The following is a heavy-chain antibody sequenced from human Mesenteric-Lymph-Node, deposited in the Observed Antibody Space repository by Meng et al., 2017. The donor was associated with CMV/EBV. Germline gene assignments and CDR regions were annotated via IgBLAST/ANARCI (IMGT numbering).Heavy chain of an antibody. V-gene: IGHV1-69*05. D-gene: IGHD3-22*01. Sequence: SVKVSCKASGGTFSSYAISWVRQAPGQGLEWMGGVIPIFGTANYAQKFQGRVTITTDESTSTAYMELSSLRSEDTAVYYCAGWYYYDSSGYYYYYYGMDVWGQGTTVTVSS. CDR1: GGTFSSYA. CDR2: VIPIFGTA. CDR3: AGWYYYDSSGYYYYYYGMDV. J-gene: IGHJ6*02.